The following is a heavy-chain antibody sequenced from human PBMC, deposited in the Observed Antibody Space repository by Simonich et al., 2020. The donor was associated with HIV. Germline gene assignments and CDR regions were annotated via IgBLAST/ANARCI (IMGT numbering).Heavy chain of an antibody. V-gene: IGHV5-51*03. Sequence: EVQLVQSGAEVKMPGESLKISCKGSGFSFTSYWIAWVRQMPGKGLEWMGCIYLGDSDTRYSPSFQGQVTMSADTSISTAYLQWSSLKASDTAMYYCVRRQPRTYNFDYWGQGTLVTVSS. J-gene: IGHJ4*02. CDR3: VRRQPRTYNFDY. CDR2: IYLGDSDT. D-gene: IGHD2-2*01. CDR1: GFSFTSYW.